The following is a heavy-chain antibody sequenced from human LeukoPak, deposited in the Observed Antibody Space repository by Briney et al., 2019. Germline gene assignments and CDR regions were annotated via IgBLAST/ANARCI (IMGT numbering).Heavy chain of an antibody. V-gene: IGHV3-48*01. J-gene: IGHJ6*03. CDR2: ISSSSSTI. CDR3: ARAPYCSSTSCYYYYMDV. D-gene: IGHD2-2*01. Sequence: GSLRLSCAASRFTFSRSSMNWVRQAPGKGLEWVSYISSSSSTIYYADSVKGRFTISRDNAKNSLYLQMNSLRAEDTAVYYCARAPYCSSTSCYYYYMDVWGKGTTVTVSS. CDR1: RFTFSRSS.